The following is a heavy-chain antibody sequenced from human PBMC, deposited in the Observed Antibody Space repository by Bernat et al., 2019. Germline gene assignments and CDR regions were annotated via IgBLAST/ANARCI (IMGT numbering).Heavy chain of an antibody. CDR1: GFTFSSYA. CDR3: SAGLVSSDTAA. CDR2: IKRKIDGETT. Sequence: EVQLVESGGGLVQPGGSLRLSCAASGFTFSSYAMSWVRQAPGKGLEWVGRIKRKIDGETTYYAAPVECRFTIARDDSNTMLLLKMSILKAEDTAVYYCSAGLVSSDTAAWGQGTLVTVSS. V-gene: IGHV3-15*01. J-gene: IGHJ5*02. D-gene: IGHD6-6*01.